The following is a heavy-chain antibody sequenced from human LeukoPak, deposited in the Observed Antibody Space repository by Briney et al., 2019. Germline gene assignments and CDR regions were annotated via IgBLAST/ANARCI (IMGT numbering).Heavy chain of an antibody. Sequence: PGRPLRLSCAASGFTFSSYAMHWVGQGPGKGLEGVAVISFDGSKTYYADSMKGRCTISRDNSKNTLYLQMNSLRAEDTAAYYCARDRQPYYHYYGMDVWGQGTTVTVSS. CDR1: GFTFSSYA. CDR2: ISFDGSKT. CDR3: ARDRQPYYHYYGMDV. J-gene: IGHJ6*02. V-gene: IGHV3-30-3*01. D-gene: IGHD6-6*01.